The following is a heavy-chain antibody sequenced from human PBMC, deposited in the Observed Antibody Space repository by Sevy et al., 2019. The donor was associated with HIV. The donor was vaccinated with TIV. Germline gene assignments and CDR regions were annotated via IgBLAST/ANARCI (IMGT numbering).Heavy chain of an antibody. J-gene: IGHJ6*02. D-gene: IGHD2-15*01. CDR3: AKGYCSGGSCPRDYYYYGMDA. CDR1: GFTFSNYW. Sequence: GGSLRLSCAGSGFTFSNYWMSWVRQAPGKGLEWVSSITTSGRYTYSADSVEGRFTISRDNSQNTVYLQMNSLRVDDTAVYYCAKGYCSGGSCPRDYYYYGMDAWGQGTTVTVSS. CDR2: ITTSGRYT. V-gene: IGHV3-23*01.